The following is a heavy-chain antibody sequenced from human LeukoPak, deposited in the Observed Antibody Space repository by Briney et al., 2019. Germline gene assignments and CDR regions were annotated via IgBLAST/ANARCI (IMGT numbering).Heavy chain of an antibody. J-gene: IGHJ3*01. CDR3: ARGRYCTATTCDAGGDAFDV. D-gene: IGHD2-2*01. CDR2: VYTRGST. Sequence: SETLSLTCTVSGGSISSDDCCWIWQPAGKGQELIGRVYTRGSTTYNSSLKSRVTMSADTSKNHFSLKLSSLTAADTAVYYCARGRYCTATTCDAGGDAFDVWGQGTMVTVSS. CDR1: GGSISSDD. V-gene: IGHV4-4*07.